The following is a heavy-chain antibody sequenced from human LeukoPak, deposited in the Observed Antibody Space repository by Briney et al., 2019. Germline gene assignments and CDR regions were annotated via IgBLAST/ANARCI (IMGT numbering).Heavy chain of an antibody. Sequence: GGSLRLSCAASGFTFSSYWMSWVRQAPGKGLEWVANIKQDGSEKYYVDSVKGRFTISRDNAKNSLYLQMNSLRAEDTAVYYCATASRYYYGSGRDYWGQGTLVTVSS. D-gene: IGHD3-10*01. CDR3: ATASRYYYGSGRDY. V-gene: IGHV3-7*03. J-gene: IGHJ4*02. CDR1: GFTFSSYW. CDR2: IKQDGSEK.